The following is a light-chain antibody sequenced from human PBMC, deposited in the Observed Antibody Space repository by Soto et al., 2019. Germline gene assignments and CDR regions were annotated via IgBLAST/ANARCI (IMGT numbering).Light chain of an antibody. V-gene: IGKV3-11*01. CDR2: GAF. J-gene: IGKJ5*01. CDR3: QQRNIWPPVT. Sequence: EIVLTQSPGTLSLSPGERATLSCRASQSVSSSYLAWYQQKAGQATRLLIYGAFNRATGIPARFSGSGSGTDFTLTISSLEPEDFAVYYCQQRNIWPPVTFGQGTRLEIK. CDR1: QSVSSSY.